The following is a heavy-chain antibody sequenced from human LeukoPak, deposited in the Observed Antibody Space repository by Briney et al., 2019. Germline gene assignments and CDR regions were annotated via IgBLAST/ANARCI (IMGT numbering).Heavy chain of an antibody. CDR1: GFTFSDYG. D-gene: IGHD2-15*01. CDR2: ISYDGSNK. Sequence: GSLRLSCAASGFTFSDYGMHWVRLAPGKGLEWVTIISYDGSNKYYTDSVKGRFTISRDNSKNTVYLQMNSLRAEDTAVYYCAKAGGYCSGGNCYANCWGQGTLVSVSS. J-gene: IGHJ4*02. CDR3: AKAGGYCSGGNCYANC. V-gene: IGHV3-30*18.